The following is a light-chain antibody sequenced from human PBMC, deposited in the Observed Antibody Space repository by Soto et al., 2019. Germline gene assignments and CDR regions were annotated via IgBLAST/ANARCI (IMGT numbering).Light chain of an antibody. CDR2: KAS. CDR1: QSISSW. Sequence: DIQMTQSPSTLSASVGDRVTITCRASQSISSWLAWYQQKPGKAPKLLIYKASSLESGVPSRFSGSGSGTEFTLTISSLQPDDFAPYYCQQYNSYSFGGATKLEIK. V-gene: IGKV1-5*03. CDR3: QQYNSYS. J-gene: IGKJ4*01.